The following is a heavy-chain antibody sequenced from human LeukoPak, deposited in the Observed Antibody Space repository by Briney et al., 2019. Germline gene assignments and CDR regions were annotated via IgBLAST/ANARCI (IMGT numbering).Heavy chain of an antibody. J-gene: IGHJ2*01. V-gene: IGHV1-69*04. D-gene: IGHD2-8*01. CDR2: VVTILGIA. CDR1: GDTFTIYA. CDR3: ARAGVGWYFDL. Sequence: VASVKLSCKASGDTFTIYAISWVRQPPGQGLGWVGRVVTILGIANYAQTFQGRVAITADKSTNTAYMEMRSLRSAAEAVYYCARAGVGWYFDLWRRGTLVTVSS.